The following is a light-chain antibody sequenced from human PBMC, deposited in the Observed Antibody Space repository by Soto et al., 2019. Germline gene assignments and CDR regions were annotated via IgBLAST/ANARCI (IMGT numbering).Light chain of an antibody. Sequence: DIQMTQSPSTLSASVGDRVTITCRASQSITTWLAWYQQKPGKAPKPLIYMASSLESGVPSRFSGSGGGTEFTLTISSLQPDDFATYYCQQYYRQATFGQGTKVEIK. CDR1: QSITTW. CDR3: QQYYRQAT. CDR2: MAS. V-gene: IGKV1-5*03. J-gene: IGKJ1*01.